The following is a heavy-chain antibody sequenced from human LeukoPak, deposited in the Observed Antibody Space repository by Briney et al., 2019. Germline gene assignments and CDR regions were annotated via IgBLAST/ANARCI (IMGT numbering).Heavy chain of an antibody. Sequence: PSETLSLTCAVSGYSISSGYYWGWIRQPPGKGLEWIGSIYHSGSTYYNPSLKSRVTISVDTSKNQFSLKLYSVTATDTAVYYCARRVGNSKYYFDYWGQGTLVTVSS. CDR3: ARRVGNSKYYFDY. CDR2: IYHSGST. J-gene: IGHJ4*02. V-gene: IGHV4-38-2*01. CDR1: GYSISSGYY. D-gene: IGHD6-13*01.